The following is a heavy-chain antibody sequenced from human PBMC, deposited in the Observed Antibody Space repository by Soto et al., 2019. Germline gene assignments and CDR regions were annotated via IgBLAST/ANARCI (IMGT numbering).Heavy chain of an antibody. Sequence: QVQLVQSGAEVKKPGASVKVSCKASGYTFTSHDINWVRQATGQGLEWMGWMNPNTGNTGYAQKFQGRGSMTSDNSISTAYMELSSLRSEDTAGYYCARDGDRHGPTFDYCGQGTPVTVSS. CDR2: MNPNTGNT. D-gene: IGHD3-16*02. V-gene: IGHV1-8*01. CDR1: GYTFTSHD. J-gene: IGHJ4*02. CDR3: ARDGDRHGPTFDY.